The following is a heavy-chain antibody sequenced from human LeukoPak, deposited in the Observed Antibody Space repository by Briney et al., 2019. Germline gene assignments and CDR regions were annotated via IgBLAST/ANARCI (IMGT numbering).Heavy chain of an antibody. V-gene: IGHV3-20*04. CDR3: AKSGYSSSWSNAAVYNWFDP. CDR1: GFTFDDYG. Sequence: GGSLRLSCAASGFTFDDYGMSWVRQAPGKGLEWVSGINWNGGSTGYAGSVKGRFTISRDNSKNTLYLQMNSLRAEDTAVYYCAKSGYSSSWSNAAVYNWFDPWGQGTLVTVSS. J-gene: IGHJ5*02. CDR2: INWNGGST. D-gene: IGHD6-13*01.